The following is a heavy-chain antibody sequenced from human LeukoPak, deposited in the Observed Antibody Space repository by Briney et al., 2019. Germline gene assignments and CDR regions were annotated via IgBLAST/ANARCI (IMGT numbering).Heavy chain of an antibody. V-gene: IGHV3-74*01. CDR1: GFTFSTYW. D-gene: IGHD1-1*01. CDR3: AREWKKTGAFDY. J-gene: IGHJ4*02. CDR2: INTDGTST. Sequence: GGSLRLSCGASGFTFSTYWMHWVRQVPGKGLVWLSRINTDGTSTTYADSVKGRFTISRDNAKNTLYLQMSSLRAEDTAVYYCAREWKKTGAFDYWGQGTLVTVSS.